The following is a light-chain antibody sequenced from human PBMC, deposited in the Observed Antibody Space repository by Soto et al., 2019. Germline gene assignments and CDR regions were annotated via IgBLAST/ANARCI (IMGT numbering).Light chain of an antibody. CDR2: DVS. CDR3: SSYTTSSTLI. V-gene: IGLV2-14*01. J-gene: IGLJ2*01. CDR1: RSDVGGYNY. Sequence: QSALTQPASVSGSPGQSITISCTGTRSDVGGYNYVSWYQQHPGKAPKLMIYDVSNRPSGVSNRFSGSKSGNTASLTIFGLQAEDEADYYCSSYTTSSTLIFGGGTKVTVL.